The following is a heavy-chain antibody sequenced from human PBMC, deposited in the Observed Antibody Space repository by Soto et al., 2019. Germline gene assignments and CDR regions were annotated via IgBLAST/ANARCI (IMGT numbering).Heavy chain of an antibody. D-gene: IGHD6-19*01. CDR2: IWYDGSNK. J-gene: IGHJ6*02. Sequence: GGSLRLSCAASGFTFSSYSMHWVRQAPGKGLEWVAVIWYDGSNKYYADSVKGRFTISRDNSKNTLYLQMNSLRAEDTAVYYCARVQVAVASTIGYGMDVWGQGTTVTVSS. V-gene: IGHV3-33*08. CDR3: ARVQVAVASTIGYGMDV. CDR1: GFTFSSYS.